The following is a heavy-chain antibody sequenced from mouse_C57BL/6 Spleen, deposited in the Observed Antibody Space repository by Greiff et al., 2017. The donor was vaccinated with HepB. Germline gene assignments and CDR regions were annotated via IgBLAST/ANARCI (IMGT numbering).Heavy chain of an antibody. CDR2: ISYDGSN. J-gene: IGHJ4*01. CDR1: GYSITSGYY. Sequence: EVKLVESGPGLVKPSQSLSLTCSVTGYSITSGYYWNWIRQFPGNKLEWMGYISYDGSNNYNPSLKNRISITRDTSKNQFFLKLNSVTTEDTATYYCASPITTVVGDYYAMDYWGQGTSVTVSS. V-gene: IGHV3-6*01. CDR3: ASPITTVVGDYYAMDY. D-gene: IGHD1-1*01.